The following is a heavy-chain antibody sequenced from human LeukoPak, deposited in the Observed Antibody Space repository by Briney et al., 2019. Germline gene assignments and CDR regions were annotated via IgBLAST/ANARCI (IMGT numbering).Heavy chain of an antibody. CDR2: ISAGGETT. V-gene: IGHV3-23*01. J-gene: IGHJ3*02. CDR1: GGSISSSTYY. D-gene: IGHD1-1*01. Sequence: LSLTCTVSGGSISSSTYYWTWIRQPAGKGLEWVSGISAGGETTFYADSVRGRLTISRDNSKNTLYLQMNSLRADDTAVYYCAKSLLTTATGTGRAFDIWGQGTMVTVSS. CDR3: AKSLLTTATGTGRAFDI.